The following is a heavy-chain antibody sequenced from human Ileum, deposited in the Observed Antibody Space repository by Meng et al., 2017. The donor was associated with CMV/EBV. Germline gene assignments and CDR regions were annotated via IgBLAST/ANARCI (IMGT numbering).Heavy chain of an antibody. CDR1: GDSITNHY. J-gene: IGHJ4*02. Sequence: QVQLQESGPSPVKPSETLSLTCSVSGDSITNHYWNWIRQPAGKGLEWIGRIYVSGDTNYNSTLRSRITLSVDKSKNQFSLKLSSMTAADTAVYYCARDRDYGLLDSWGQGILVTVSS. CDR2: IYVSGDT. D-gene: IGHD4-17*01. CDR3: ARDRDYGLLDS. V-gene: IGHV4-4*07.